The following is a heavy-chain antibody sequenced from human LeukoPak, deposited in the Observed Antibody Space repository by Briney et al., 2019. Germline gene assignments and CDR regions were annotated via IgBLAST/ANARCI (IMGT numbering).Heavy chain of an antibody. D-gene: IGHD3-16*01. J-gene: IGHJ6*02. CDR2: ISGSTGRT. V-gene: IGHV3-23*01. CDR1: GFTSSNFA. Sequence: GGSLRLSCAASGFTSSNFAMNWVRQAPGKGLECVSSISGSTGRTYYADSVKGRFTISRDDSENTVYLEMNSRRAEDTALYFCAKANCGSECFYIMDVWGQGTMVTVSS. CDR3: AKANCGSECFYIMDV.